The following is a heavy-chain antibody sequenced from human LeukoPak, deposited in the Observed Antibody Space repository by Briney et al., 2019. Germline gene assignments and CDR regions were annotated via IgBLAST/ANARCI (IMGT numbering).Heavy chain of an antibody. CDR1: GFTFSSYW. Sequence: GGSLRPSCAASGFTFSSYWMHWVRQAPGKGLVWVSRINSDGSITNYADSVKGRFTVSRDDAKNTLYLQMNSLRAEDTAVYYCARANYYDYWGQGTLVTVSS. CDR3: ARANYYDY. CDR2: INSDGSIT. D-gene: IGHD3-10*01. V-gene: IGHV3-74*01. J-gene: IGHJ4*02.